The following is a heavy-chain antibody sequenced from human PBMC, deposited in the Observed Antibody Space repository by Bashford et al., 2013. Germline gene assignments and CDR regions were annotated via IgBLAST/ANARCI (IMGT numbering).Heavy chain of an antibody. J-gene: IGHJ4*02. CDR1: GYTFTSYA. D-gene: IGHD6-19*01. Sequence: ASVKVSCKASGYTFTSYAMHWVRQAPGQRLEWMGWINAGNGNTKYSQKFQGRVTITRDTSASTAYMELSSLRSEDTAVYYCARECSSGWYDLIKWGYFDYWGQGTLVTVSS. CDR3: ARECSSGWYDLIKWGYFDY. V-gene: IGHV1-3*01. CDR2: INAGNGNT.